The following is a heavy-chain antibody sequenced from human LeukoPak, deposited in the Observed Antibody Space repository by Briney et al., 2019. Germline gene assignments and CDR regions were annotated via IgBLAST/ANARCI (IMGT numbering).Heavy chain of an antibody. CDR2: IYDSGST. CDR1: GGSIRSSYYY. D-gene: IGHD2-2*01. Sequence: SETLSLTCTVSGGSIRSSYYYWGWIRQPPGKGLEWIGSIYDSGSTYYNPSLKSRVTISVDTSKNQFSLKLSSVTAADTAVYYCASYCSSTSCLRRAFDIWGQGTMVTVSS. V-gene: IGHV4-39*01. J-gene: IGHJ3*02. CDR3: ASYCSSTSCLRRAFDI.